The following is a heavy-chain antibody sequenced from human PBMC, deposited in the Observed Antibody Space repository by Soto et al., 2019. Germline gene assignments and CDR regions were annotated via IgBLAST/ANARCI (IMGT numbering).Heavy chain of an antibody. CDR3: ARVSRITIFGVVIVDYYYYYMDV. D-gene: IGHD3-3*01. Sequence: GGSLSLSCTASGFTFISFWMSWVRQAPGKGLEWVANIKQDGSEKYYVDSVKGRFTISRDNAKNSLYLQMNSLRAEDTAVYYCARVSRITIFGVVIVDYYYYYMDVWGKGTTVTVSS. CDR1: GFTFISFW. CDR2: IKQDGSEK. V-gene: IGHV3-7*01. J-gene: IGHJ6*03.